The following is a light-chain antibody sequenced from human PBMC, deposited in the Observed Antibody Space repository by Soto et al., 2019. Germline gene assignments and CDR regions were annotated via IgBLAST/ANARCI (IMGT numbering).Light chain of an antibody. CDR2: KAS. CDR1: QSISSW. V-gene: IGKV1-5*03. CDR3: QQYNSYPWT. J-gene: IGKJ1*01. Sequence: DIQMTQSPSTLSASVGDRVTITCRARQSISSWLAWYQQKPGKAPNLLIYKASLLESGVPSRFSGSGSGTEFTLTISSLQPDDFGTYYCQQYNSYPWTFGQGTKVDIK.